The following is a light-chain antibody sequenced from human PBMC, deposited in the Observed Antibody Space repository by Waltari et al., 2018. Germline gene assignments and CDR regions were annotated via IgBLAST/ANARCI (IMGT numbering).Light chain of an antibody. CDR2: GAS. Sequence: EIVLTQSPGTLSLSPGERATLSCRATQSVSNFLAWYQQKPGQAPKLLISGASNRATGIPDRFSGSGSGADFTLTISRLEPEDFAVFYCQQYNSSPYTFGLGTKVEIK. J-gene: IGKJ2*01. CDR3: QQYNSSPYT. CDR1: QSVSNF. V-gene: IGKV3-20*01.